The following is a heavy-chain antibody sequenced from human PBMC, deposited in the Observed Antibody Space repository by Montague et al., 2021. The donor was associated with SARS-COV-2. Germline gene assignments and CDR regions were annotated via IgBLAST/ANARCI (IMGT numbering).Heavy chain of an antibody. Sequence: SETLSLTCTVSGGSISSSTYYWGWIRQPPGKGLEWIGSIYYRGSTYNNPSHKSRVTIAVDTAKNQFSLKLSAVTAADAAVYYCTSCRRGYSYELSLDYWGQGTLVTVSS. CDR2: IYYRGST. J-gene: IGHJ4*02. CDR1: GGSISSSTYY. CDR3: TSCRRGYSYELSLDY. V-gene: IGHV4-39*01. D-gene: IGHD5-18*01.